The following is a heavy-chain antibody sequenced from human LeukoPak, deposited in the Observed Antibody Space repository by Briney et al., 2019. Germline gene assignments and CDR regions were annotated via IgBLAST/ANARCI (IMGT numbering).Heavy chain of an antibody. J-gene: IGHJ4*01. D-gene: IGHD1-7*01. Sequence: GGSLRLSCAASGFTFSSYTMNWVHQAPGKGLEWVSSISSSSTYINYADSVKGRFTISRDNAKNSLYLQMNSLIAEDTAVYYCARDRSPGNSYYWAPEHRVTVSS. V-gene: IGHV3-21*01. CDR3: ARDRSPGNSYY. CDR1: GFTFSSYT. CDR2: ISSSSTYI.